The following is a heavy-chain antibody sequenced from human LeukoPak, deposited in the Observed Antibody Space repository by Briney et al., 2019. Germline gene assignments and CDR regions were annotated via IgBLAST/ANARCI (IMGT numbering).Heavy chain of an antibody. V-gene: IGHV3-74*01. J-gene: IGHJ4*02. Sequence: GGSLRLSCAASGFTFSSYWMHWVRHAPGKGLMWVSRINSDGSITNYADSVKGRFTISRDNAKNTLYLQMNSLRAEDTAVYYCAKGRRQWLVLDYWGQGTLVTVSS. CDR2: INSDGSIT. CDR1: GFTFSSYW. D-gene: IGHD6-19*01. CDR3: AKGRRQWLVLDY.